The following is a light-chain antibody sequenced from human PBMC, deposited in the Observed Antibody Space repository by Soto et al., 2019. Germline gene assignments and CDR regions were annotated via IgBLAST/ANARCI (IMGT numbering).Light chain of an antibody. J-gene: IGKJ1*01. V-gene: IGKV3-20*01. Sequence: EIVLTQSPGTLSLSPGERATLSCRASQSVSSSYLAWYQQKPGQAPRLLIYGASSRATGIPDRFSGSGSGTDFPLTISRLEPEDFAVYYGQQYGSSPQTVGQGTKVEIK. CDR2: GAS. CDR1: QSVSSSY. CDR3: QQYGSSPQT.